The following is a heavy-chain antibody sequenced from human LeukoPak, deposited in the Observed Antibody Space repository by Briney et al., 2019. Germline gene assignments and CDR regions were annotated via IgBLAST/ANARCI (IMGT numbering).Heavy chain of an antibody. CDR1: GYTFTSYG. CDR2: ISAYNGNT. V-gene: IGHV1-18*01. Sequence: ASVKASCKASGYTFTSYGISWVRQAPGQGLEWMGWISAYNGNTNYAQKLQGRVTMTTDTSTSTAYMELRSLRSDDTAVYYCARGGCSSTSCYYFDYWGQGTLVTVSS. J-gene: IGHJ4*02. D-gene: IGHD2-2*01. CDR3: ARGGCSSTSCYYFDY.